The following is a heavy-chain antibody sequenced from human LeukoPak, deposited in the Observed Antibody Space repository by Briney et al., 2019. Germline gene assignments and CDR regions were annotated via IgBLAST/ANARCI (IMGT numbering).Heavy chain of an antibody. CDR1: GGSISNYY. V-gene: IGHV4-59*08. Sequence: PSETLSLTCTVSGGSISNYYWSWIRQPPGKGLEWIGYIYYSGSTDYNPSLKSRVTISVDTSENHFSLMLTFVTAADTAVYYCARSPSRDGYKNLILFENWGQGTLVTVSS. CDR3: ARSPSRDGYKNLILFEN. J-gene: IGHJ4*02. D-gene: IGHD5-24*01. CDR2: IYYSGST.